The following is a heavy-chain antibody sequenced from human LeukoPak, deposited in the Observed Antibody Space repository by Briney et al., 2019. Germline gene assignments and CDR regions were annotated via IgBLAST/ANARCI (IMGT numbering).Heavy chain of an antibody. Sequence: PSETLSLTCSVSGGSISRHFWSWIRQPPGKGLEWIAFIHYSGRTKYNPSPQSRVTISIDTSENNFSLKLTSVTAADTAVFYCARLLDNDSSGDPDTFDMWGQGTVVTVSS. CDR3: ARLLDNDSSGDPDTFDM. V-gene: IGHV4-59*11. CDR1: GGSISRHF. J-gene: IGHJ3*02. CDR2: IHYSGRT. D-gene: IGHD3-22*01.